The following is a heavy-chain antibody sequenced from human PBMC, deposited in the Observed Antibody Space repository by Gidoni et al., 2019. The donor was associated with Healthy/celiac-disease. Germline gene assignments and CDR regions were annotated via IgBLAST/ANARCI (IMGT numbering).Heavy chain of an antibody. J-gene: IGHJ4*02. V-gene: IGHV3-33*01. Sequence: QVQLVESGGGGVQPGRSLSLYCTASGLAFSRYGMHWVRQAPGKGLEWVAVIWYDGSNTYYADSVKGRFTISRDNSKITLYLQMNSLRAEDTAVYYCARGKVLIDYWGQGTLVTVSS. CDR1: GLAFSRYG. CDR3: ARGKVLIDY. CDR2: IWYDGSNT.